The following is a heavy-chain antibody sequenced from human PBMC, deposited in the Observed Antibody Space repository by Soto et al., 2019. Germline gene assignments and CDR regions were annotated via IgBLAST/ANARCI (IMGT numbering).Heavy chain of an antibody. Sequence: GASVKVSCKASGYTFFTYGITWVRQAPGQGLEWMGWISTYDGNTDYAQKLQGRVTMTTDTSTRTAYMELRSLRSDDTAVYYCARKSSSSSWFDPWGQGTLVTVYS. CDR2: ISTYDGNT. CDR3: ARKSSSSSWFDP. CDR1: GYTFFTYG. V-gene: IGHV1-18*01. D-gene: IGHD6-6*01. J-gene: IGHJ5*02.